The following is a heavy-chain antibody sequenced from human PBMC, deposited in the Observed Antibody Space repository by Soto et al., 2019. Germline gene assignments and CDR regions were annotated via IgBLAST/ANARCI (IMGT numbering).Heavy chain of an antibody. CDR1: GYTFTSYG. J-gene: IGHJ4*02. D-gene: IGHD3-9*01. Sequence: SVKVSCKASGYTFTSYGISWVRQAPGQGLEWMGWISAYNGNTNYAQKLQGRVTMTTDTSTSTAYMELRSLRSDDTAVYYCARGLPRYFDWLLPFDFWGQGTLVTVSS. CDR3: ARGLPRYFDWLLPFDF. V-gene: IGHV1-18*01. CDR2: ISAYNGNT.